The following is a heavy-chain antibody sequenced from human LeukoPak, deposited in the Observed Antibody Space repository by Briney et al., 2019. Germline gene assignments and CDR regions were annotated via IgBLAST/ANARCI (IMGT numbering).Heavy chain of an antibody. CDR2: IIPIFGTA. V-gene: IGHV1-69*13. CDR3: ARGGGGYYDILTGYFQGYDAFDI. CDR1: GGTFSSYA. Sequence: GASVKVSCKASGGTFSSYAISWVRQAPGQGLEWMGGIIPIFGTANYAQKFQGRVTITADESTSTAYMELSSLRSEDTAVYYCARGGGGYYDILTGYFQGYDAFDIWGQGTMVTVSS. D-gene: IGHD3-9*01. J-gene: IGHJ3*02.